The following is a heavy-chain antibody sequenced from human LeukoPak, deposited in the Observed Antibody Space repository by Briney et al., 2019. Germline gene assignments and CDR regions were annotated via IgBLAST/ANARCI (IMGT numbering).Heavy chain of an antibody. V-gene: IGHV1-2*02. Sequence: ASVKVSCKASGYTFTGYYMHWVRQAPGQGREGMGWINPNSGGTNYAQKFQGRVTMTRDTSISTAYMELSRLRSDDTAVYYCARRAVAVTYFDYWGQGTLVTVSS. J-gene: IGHJ4*02. CDR2: INPNSGGT. CDR3: ARRAVAVTYFDY. D-gene: IGHD6-19*01. CDR1: GYTFTGYY.